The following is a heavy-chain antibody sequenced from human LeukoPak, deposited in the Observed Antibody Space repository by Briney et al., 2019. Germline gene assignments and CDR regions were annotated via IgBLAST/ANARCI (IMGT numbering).Heavy chain of an antibody. Sequence: PGGSPRLSCAASGFTFSSYWMSWVRQAPGKGLEWVASIKQDGSAKDYVDSVKGRFTISRDNGKNSLHLQMNSLRGQDTAVYYCATCSGSSSFFFDHWGQGILVAVSS. J-gene: IGHJ4*02. CDR1: GFTFSSYW. V-gene: IGHV3-7*01. CDR2: IKQDGSAK. D-gene: IGHD6-13*01. CDR3: ATCSGSSSFFFDH.